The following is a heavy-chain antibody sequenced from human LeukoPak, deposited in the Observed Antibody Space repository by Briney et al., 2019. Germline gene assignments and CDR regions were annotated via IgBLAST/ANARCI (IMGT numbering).Heavy chain of an antibody. D-gene: IGHD3/OR15-3a*01. V-gene: IGHV3-23*01. CDR3: AKRGTGYYFFDY. CDR2: ISGSGGST. J-gene: IGHJ4*02. CDR1: GFTFTGYA. Sequence: GGSLRLSCAASGFTFTGYAMGWVRQAPGKGLEWVSAISGSGGSTFYADSVKGWFTISRDNSKNTLFPQMNSLRAEDTAVYYCAKRGTGYYFFDYWGQGTLVTVSS.